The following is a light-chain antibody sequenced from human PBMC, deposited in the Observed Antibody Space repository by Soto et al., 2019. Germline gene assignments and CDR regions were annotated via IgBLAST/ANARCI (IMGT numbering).Light chain of an antibody. CDR1: SSDVGGYNY. Sequence: QSVLTQPASVSGSPGQSITISCTGTSSDVGGYNYVSWYQQRPGKAPKLMIYDVSYRPSGVSSRFSGSKSGNTASLTISGLQTEDEADYYCSSYTSITPLVFGTGTKVTVL. V-gene: IGLV2-14*01. CDR2: DVS. J-gene: IGLJ1*01. CDR3: SSYTSITPLV.